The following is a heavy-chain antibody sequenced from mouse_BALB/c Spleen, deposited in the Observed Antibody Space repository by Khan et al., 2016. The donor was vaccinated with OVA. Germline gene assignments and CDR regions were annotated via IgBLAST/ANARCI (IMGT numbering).Heavy chain of an antibody. V-gene: IGHV1-4*02. CDR2: INPSSGYI. D-gene: IGHD3-1*01. J-gene: IGHJ4*01. CDR3: ASLQLRVDY. Sequence: QVQLQQSAAELARPGASVKMSCKASGYSFTTYTIHWVKQRPGQGLEWIGNINPSSGYIEYNQKFKDKTTLTADKSSSTAYMQLSSLTSEDTAVYDRASLQLRVDYWGQGTSVTVAS. CDR1: GYSFTTYT.